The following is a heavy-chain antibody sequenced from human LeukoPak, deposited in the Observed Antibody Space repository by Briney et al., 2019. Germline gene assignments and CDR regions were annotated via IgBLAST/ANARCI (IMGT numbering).Heavy chain of an antibody. CDR1: GYTFSDYN. CDR3: ARWSYSSSYYFDY. V-gene: IGHV3-21*01. J-gene: IGHJ4*02. D-gene: IGHD6-6*01. Sequence: GGSLRLSCAASGYTFSDYNMNWVRQSPEKGLEWVSSITSGTTYIYYADSVRGRFTLSRDNAKNSLYLQMNSLRAEDTAVYYCARWSYSSSYYFDYWGQGTLVTVSS. CDR2: ITSGTTYI.